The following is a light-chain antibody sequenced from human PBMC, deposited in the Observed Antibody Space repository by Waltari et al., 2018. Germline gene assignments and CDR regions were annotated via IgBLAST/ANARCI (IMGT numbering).Light chain of an antibody. V-gene: IGLV1-51*01. J-gene: IGLJ3*02. CDR1: SSNLGMNY. CDR3: ATWDSSLTAEV. CDR2: DNN. Sequence: QSVLTQPPSVSAAPGQKVTISCSGSSSNLGMNYISWYQQLPGTAPKLLIYDNNKRPSGIPDRFTGSKSGTSATLGITGLQTRDEADYYCATWDSSLTAEVFGGGTKLTVL.